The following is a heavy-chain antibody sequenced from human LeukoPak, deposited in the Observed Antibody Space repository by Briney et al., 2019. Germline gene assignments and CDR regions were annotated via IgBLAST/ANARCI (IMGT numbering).Heavy chain of an antibody. D-gene: IGHD3-22*01. CDR1: GYTFTSYD. CDR3: ARVYYYDSSGSAESFDY. J-gene: IGHJ4*02. Sequence: ASVKVSCKASGYTFTSYDINWVRQATGQGLGWMGWMNPNSGNTGYAQKFQGRVTMTRNTSISTAYMELSSLRSEDTAVYYCARVYYYDSSGSAESFDYWGQGTLVTVSS. V-gene: IGHV1-8*01. CDR2: MNPNSGNT.